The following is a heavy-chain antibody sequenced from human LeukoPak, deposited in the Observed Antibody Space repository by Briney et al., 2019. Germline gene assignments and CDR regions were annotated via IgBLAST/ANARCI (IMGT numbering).Heavy chain of an antibody. V-gene: IGHV4-38-2*01. D-gene: IGHD2-15*01. CDR1: GSSISSGNY. J-gene: IGHJ4*02. CDR2: FYHSGKT. CDR3: ARGGFCSGPTCYSLWF. Sequence: SETLSLTCGVSGSSISSGNYWGWIRQLPGQGLEWIGTFYHSGKTYYNPSLKSRVSLSVDTSKNQFSLNLNSVTAADTAVYFCARGGFCSGPTCYSLWFWGPGTLVTVSS.